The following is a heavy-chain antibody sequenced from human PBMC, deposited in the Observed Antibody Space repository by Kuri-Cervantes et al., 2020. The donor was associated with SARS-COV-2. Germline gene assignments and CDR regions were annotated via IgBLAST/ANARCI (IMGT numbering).Heavy chain of an antibody. CDR3: ARELGGGSV. D-gene: IGHD2-15*01. V-gene: IGHV3-30*03. CDR1: GFTFSNYW. J-gene: IGHJ4*02. Sequence: GESLKISCAASGFTFSNYWMTWVRQAPGKGLEWVAVISYDGSNKDYADSVKGRFTISRDNSKNTLYLQMNSLRAEDTAVYYCARELGGGSVWGQGTLVTVSS. CDR2: ISYDGSNK.